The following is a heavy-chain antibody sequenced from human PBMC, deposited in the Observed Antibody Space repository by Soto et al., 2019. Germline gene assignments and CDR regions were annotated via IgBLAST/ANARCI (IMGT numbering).Heavy chain of an antibody. V-gene: IGHV1-69*02. J-gene: IGHJ3*02. CDR3: ARAVSSLIAFDI. CDR1: GGTFSSYT. Sequence: QVQLVQSGAEVKKPGSSVKVSCKASGGTFSSYTISWVRQAPGQGLEWIGRIIPILGIANYAQKFQGRVTITADKSTSTAYMELSSLRSEDTAVYYCARAVSSLIAFDIWGQGTMVTVSS. CDR2: IIPILGIA. D-gene: IGHD1-20*01.